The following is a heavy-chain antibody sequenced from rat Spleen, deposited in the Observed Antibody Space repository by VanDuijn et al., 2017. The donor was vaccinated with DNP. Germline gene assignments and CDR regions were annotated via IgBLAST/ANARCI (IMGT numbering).Heavy chain of an antibody. CDR2: MRYEGDST. Sequence: EVQLVESGGGLVQPKGSLKLSCAASGFDFNSYTMSWVRQAPTKGLEWVAYMRYEGDSTYHGDSVKGRFTVSRDNTKSTLYLQMDSLKSEDTATYYCARPTDWYFEFWGPGTMVTVSS. J-gene: IGHJ1*01. V-gene: IGHV5-7*01. CDR3: ARPTDWYFEF. CDR1: GFDFNSYT.